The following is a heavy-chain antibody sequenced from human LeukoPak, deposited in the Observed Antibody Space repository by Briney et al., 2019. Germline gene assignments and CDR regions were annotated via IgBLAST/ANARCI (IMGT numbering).Heavy chain of an antibody. CDR1: GITFSSYS. V-gene: IGHV3-7*03. D-gene: IGHD2-21*01. CDR2: IRQDGSNT. CDR3: VRDSFTNTWHEIGMDY. J-gene: IGHJ4*02. Sequence: PGGSLRLSCGASGITFSSYSMNWVRQAPGKGLEWVANIRQDGSNTFYVDSVKGRFTISRDNAQNSLYLQMNSLRAEDTAVYYCVRDSFTNTWHEIGMDYWGQGTLVTVSS.